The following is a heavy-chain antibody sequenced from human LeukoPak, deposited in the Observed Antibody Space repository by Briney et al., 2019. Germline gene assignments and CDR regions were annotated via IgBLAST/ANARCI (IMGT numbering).Heavy chain of an antibody. CDR2: TYYRSKWYN. CDR1: GDSVSSNSAA. D-gene: IGHD2-21*01. CDR3: CHSLRCRTGAFDI. J-gene: IGHJ3*02. Sequence: SQTLSLTCAISGDSVSSNSAAWNWLRQSPSRGLEWLGRTYYRSKWYNDYAVSVKSRITINPDTSKNKFSLQLASVTPEDTAVYYRCHSLRCRTGAFDIWLRRTVLTLSS. V-gene: IGHV6-1*01.